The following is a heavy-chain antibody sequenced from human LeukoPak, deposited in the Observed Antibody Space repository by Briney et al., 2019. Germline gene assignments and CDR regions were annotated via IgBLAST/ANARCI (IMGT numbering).Heavy chain of an antibody. CDR2: IKQDGSEK. CDR1: GFTFSNYW. CDR3: ARDRALYDRSGYYYTEDDY. J-gene: IGHJ4*02. V-gene: IGHV3-7*01. D-gene: IGHD3-22*01. Sequence: PGGSLRLSCAASGFTFSNYWMSWVRQAPGKGLEGVANIKQDGSEKYYVDSVKGRFTISRDNAENSLYLQMNSLRAEDTAVYYCARDRALYDRSGYYYTEDDYWGQGTLVTVSS.